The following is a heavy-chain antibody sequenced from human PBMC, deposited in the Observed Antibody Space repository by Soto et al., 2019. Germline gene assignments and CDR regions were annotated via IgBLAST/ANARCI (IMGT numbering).Heavy chain of an antibody. CDR1: GGSISGSSHY. V-gene: IGHV4-39*01. J-gene: IGHJ4*02. D-gene: IGHD3-22*01. CDR3: ARHDYYDSSGYYSHFHN. Sequence: PSETLSLTCTVSGGSISGSSHYWGWIRQTPGKGLEWIGSIYYSENTYYNPSLKSRVAISVDTSKNQVSLRLSSVTAADTAVYYCARHDYYDSSGYYSHFHNWGQGALVTVSS. CDR2: IYYSENT.